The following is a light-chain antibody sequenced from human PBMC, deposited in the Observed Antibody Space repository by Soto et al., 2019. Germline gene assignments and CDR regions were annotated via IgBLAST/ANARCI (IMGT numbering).Light chain of an antibody. CDR2: EDS. J-gene: IGLJ3*02. CDR3: CSYAGSSTFV. V-gene: IGLV2-23*02. CDR1: SSDVGSYNL. Sequence: QSALTQPASVSGSPGQSITISCTGTSSDVGSYNLVSWYQQYSGKAPKLMIYEDSKRPSGVSNLFSGSKSGNTASLTISGLQAEDEGDYYCCSYAGSSTFVFGGGTQLTVL.